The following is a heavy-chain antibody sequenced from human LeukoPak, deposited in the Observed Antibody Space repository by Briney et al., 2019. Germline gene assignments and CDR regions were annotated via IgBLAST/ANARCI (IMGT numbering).Heavy chain of an antibody. CDR1: GFTFSRFC. V-gene: IGHV3-48*01. Sequence: GSHRLSCAASGFTFSRFCMDWVRQASGEGLEGGSYLCYNSTIYYADSVKGRFTISRDNAKNSLYLQMNSLRAEDTAVYYCARDWDSYYDSSGYSDSSVDYWGQGTLVTVSS. CDR2: LCYNSTI. CDR3: ARDWDSYYDSSGYSDSSVDY. D-gene: IGHD3-22*01. J-gene: IGHJ4*02.